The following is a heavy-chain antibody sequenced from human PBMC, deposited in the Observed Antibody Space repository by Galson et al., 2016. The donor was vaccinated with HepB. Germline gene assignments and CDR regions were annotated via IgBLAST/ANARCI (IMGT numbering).Heavy chain of an antibody. J-gene: IGHJ4*02. D-gene: IGHD4-17*01. CDR2: MNPDSANT. V-gene: IGHV1-8*01. CDR1: GYTFTSYD. CDR3: ARGNYYGEYVLDY. Sequence: SVKVSCKASGYTFTSYDINWVRQAPGQGLEWMGWMNPDSANTGYAQKFQGRVTMTRDTSVSTAYMELSSLRSQDTAVYYCARGNYYGEYVLDYWGQGILVTVSS.